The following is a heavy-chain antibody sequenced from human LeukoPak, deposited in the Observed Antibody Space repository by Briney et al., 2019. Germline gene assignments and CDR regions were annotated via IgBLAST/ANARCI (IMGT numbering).Heavy chain of an antibody. D-gene: IGHD3-22*01. CDR2: ISAYNGNT. J-gene: IGHJ4*02. CDR3: ATVNDYYYDSSGSPNLDY. CDR1: GYTFTSYG. Sequence: ASVKVSCKASGYTFTSYGISWVRQAPGQGLEWMGWISAYNGNTNYAQKLQGRVTMTTDTSTSTAYMELRSLRSDDTAVYYCATVNDYYYDSSGSPNLDYWGQGTLVTVSS. V-gene: IGHV1-18*01.